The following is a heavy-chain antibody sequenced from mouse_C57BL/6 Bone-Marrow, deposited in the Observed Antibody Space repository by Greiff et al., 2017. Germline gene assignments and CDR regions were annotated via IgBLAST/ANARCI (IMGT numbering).Heavy chain of an antibody. CDR1: GFNIKDDY. CDR2: IDPENGDT. J-gene: IGHJ4*01. V-gene: IGHV14-4*01. CDR3: TTGTTPYYYAMDY. D-gene: IGHD1-1*01. Sequence: EVQLQQSGAELVRPGASVKLSCTASGFNIKDDYMHWVKQRPEQGLEWIGWIDPENGDTEYASKFQGKATITADTSSNTAYLQLSSLTSEDTAVYYCTTGTTPYYYAMDYWGQGTSVTVSS.